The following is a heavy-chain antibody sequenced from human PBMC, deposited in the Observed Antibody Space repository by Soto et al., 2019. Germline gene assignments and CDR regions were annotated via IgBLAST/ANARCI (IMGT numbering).Heavy chain of an antibody. D-gene: IGHD2-15*01. Sequence: QVQLVQSGAEVKKPGSSVKVSCKASGGTFSSYTISWVRQAPGQGLEWMGRIIPILGIANYAQKFQGRVTITADKPTSTAYMELSSLRSEDTAVYYCARDPGGVNWFDPWGQGTLVTVSS. V-gene: IGHV1-69*08. CDR2: IIPILGIA. CDR1: GGTFSSYT. CDR3: ARDPGGVNWFDP. J-gene: IGHJ5*02.